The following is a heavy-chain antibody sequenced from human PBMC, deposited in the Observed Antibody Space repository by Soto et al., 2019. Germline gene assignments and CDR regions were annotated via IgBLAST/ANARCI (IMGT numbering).Heavy chain of an antibody. CDR3: ARGAHYDFDY. V-gene: IGHV4-59*01. J-gene: IGHJ4*02. Sequence: SETLSLTCTVSGGSISSYYWSWIRQPPGKGLEWIGYIYYSGSTNYNPSLKSRVTISVDTSKNQFSLKLSSVTAADTAVYYCARGAHYDFDYWGQGTLVTVSS. CDR1: GGSISSYY. D-gene: IGHD4-17*01. CDR2: IYYSGST.